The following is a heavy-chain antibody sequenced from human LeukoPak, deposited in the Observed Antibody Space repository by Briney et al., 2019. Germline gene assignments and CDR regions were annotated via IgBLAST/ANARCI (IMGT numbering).Heavy chain of an antibody. V-gene: IGHV3-9*01. CDR1: GFTLDDYA. CDR3: AKCYYYENSWFDP. J-gene: IGHJ5*02. CDR2: ISWNSGSI. Sequence: GRSLRLSCAASGFTLDDYAMHWVRQAPGKGLEWVSGISWNSGSIGYADSVKGRFTISRDNAKNSLYLQMNSLRAEDTAVYYCAKCYYYENSWFDPWGQGTLVTVSS. D-gene: IGHD3-22*01.